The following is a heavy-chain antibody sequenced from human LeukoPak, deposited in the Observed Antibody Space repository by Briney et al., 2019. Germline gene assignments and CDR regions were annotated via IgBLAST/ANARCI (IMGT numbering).Heavy chain of an antibody. CDR3: AKSLVATAWLDP. D-gene: IGHD5-12*01. V-gene: IGHV3-23*01. J-gene: IGHJ5*02. Sequence: QAGGSLRLSCAASGLTFSSYAMSWVRQAPGKGLEWVSAISGSSGHTYYADSVKGRFTISRDNSKNTLYLQMNSLRAEDTAVYYCAKSLVATAWLDPWGQGTLVTVSS. CDR1: GLTFSSYA. CDR2: ISGSSGHT.